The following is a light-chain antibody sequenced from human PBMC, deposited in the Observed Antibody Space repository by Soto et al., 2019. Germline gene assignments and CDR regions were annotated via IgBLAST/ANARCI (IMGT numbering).Light chain of an antibody. J-gene: IGKJ4*01. V-gene: IGKV3-15*01. CDR2: GAS. CDR1: QSVSSSY. CDR3: QQYNNWPPLT. Sequence: EIVLTQTPGTMSLSGGERAILGCRVSQSVSSSYLAWYQQKPGQAPRLLIYGASTRATGIPARFSGSGSGTEFTLTISSLQSEDFAVYYCQQYNNWPPLTFGGGTKVDIK.